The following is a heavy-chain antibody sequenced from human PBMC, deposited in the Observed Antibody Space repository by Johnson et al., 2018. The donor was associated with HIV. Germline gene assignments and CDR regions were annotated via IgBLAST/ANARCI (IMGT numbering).Heavy chain of an antibody. CDR1: GFTFSDYY. V-gene: IGHV3-11*04. J-gene: IGHJ3*02. Sequence: QVQLVEFGGGLVKPGGSLRLSCAASGFTFSDYYMSWIRQAPGKGLEWVSYISESGTTIYYADSVKGRFTISRDNAKNSLYLQMNSLRAEDTAVYFCARVTKYYFDSSVDAFDIWGQGTMVTVSS. CDR3: ARVTKYYFDSSVDAFDI. CDR2: ISESGTTI. D-gene: IGHD3-22*01.